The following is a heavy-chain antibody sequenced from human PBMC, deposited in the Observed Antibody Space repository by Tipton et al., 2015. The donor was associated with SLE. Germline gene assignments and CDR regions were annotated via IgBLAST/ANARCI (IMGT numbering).Heavy chain of an antibody. J-gene: IGHJ3*02. Sequence: LRLSCTVSSGSISSGGYYWSWIRQPAGKGLEWIGRIYTSGSTNYNPSLKSRVTMSVDTSKNQFSLKLSSVTAADTAVYYCARARIGTTDAFDIWGQGTMVTVSS. V-gene: IGHV4-61*02. CDR1: SGSISSGGYY. CDR2: IYTSGST. CDR3: ARARIGTTDAFDI. D-gene: IGHD1/OR15-1a*01.